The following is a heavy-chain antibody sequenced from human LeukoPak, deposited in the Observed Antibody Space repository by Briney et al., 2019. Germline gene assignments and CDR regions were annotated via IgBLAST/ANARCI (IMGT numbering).Heavy chain of an antibody. CDR2: IRYDGSKE. V-gene: IGHV3-30*02. CDR1: GFTFGRYG. D-gene: IGHD3-10*01. J-gene: IGHJ4*01. CDR3: AEEGDSGSYREF. Sequence: SGGSLRLSCAASGFTFGRYGMHWVRQAPGKGPEWVSLIRYDGSKEYYVDSVRGRFTISRDNSRDTLYLQMNSLRMEDTAVYYCAEEGDSGSYREFGAHGTLVSVSS.